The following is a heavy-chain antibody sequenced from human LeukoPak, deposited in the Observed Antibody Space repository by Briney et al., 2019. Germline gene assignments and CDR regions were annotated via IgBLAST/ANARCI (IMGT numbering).Heavy chain of an antibody. CDR1: GFTFTSHS. Sequence: PGGSLRLSCAASGFTFTSHSMSWVRQAPGKGLEWVATIKKDGSDKYYVDSVRGRFTISRDNARNSLFLQMNSLRVEDMAIYYCAKVVDGYWGQGTLVTVSS. CDR2: IKKDGSDK. V-gene: IGHV3-7*01. J-gene: IGHJ4*02. D-gene: IGHD6-19*01. CDR3: AKVVDGY.